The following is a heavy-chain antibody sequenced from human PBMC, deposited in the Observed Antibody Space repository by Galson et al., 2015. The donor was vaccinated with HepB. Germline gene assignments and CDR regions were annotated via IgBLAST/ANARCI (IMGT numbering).Heavy chain of an antibody. D-gene: IGHD6-19*01. CDR2: IKWDSASI. Sequence: SLRLSCAASGFRFDDYAMHWVRQAPGKGLEWVSGIKWDSASIGYADSVKGRFTISRDNAKNSLYLQMNSLRAEDTALHYCAKDGSNGSSSFFYYMDVWGKGTTVTVSS. V-gene: IGHV3-9*01. CDR3: AKDGSNGSSSFFYYMDV. J-gene: IGHJ6*03. CDR1: GFRFDDYA.